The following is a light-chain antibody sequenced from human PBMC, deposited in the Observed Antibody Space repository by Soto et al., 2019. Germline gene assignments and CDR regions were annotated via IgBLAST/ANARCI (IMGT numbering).Light chain of an antibody. CDR2: GAS. CDR3: QQYGTSPFT. V-gene: IGKV3-20*01. CDR1: ESVSSNY. Sequence: EIVLTQSPGTLSLSPGEGATLSCRASESVSSNYLAWYQQKPGQPPRLLIYGASSSATGIPDRFSGSGSGTDFTLIISRLEPEDFAVFYCQQYGTSPFTFGPGTKVDIK. J-gene: IGKJ3*01.